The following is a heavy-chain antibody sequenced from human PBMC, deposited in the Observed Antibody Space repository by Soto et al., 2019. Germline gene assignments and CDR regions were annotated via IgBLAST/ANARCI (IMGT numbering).Heavy chain of an antibody. Sequence: PSDTLSLTFAVSGASFNGYYGTGVLPPPGKGLEWIAEMNHSGSTHYNPSLQSRVTISVDTSKNHFSLKLSSVTAADTAVYYCARGAYCSGGSCLYYYYLDLWAKGTTVTVSS. V-gene: IGHV4-34*01. CDR1: GASFNGYY. J-gene: IGHJ6*03. CDR2: MNHSGST. D-gene: IGHD2-15*01. CDR3: ARGAYCSGGSCLYYYYLDL.